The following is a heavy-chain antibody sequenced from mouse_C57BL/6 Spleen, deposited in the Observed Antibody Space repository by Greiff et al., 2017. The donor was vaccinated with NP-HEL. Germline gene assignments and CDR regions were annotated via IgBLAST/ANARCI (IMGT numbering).Heavy chain of an antibody. CDR3: TRLIYYDYDGFAY. J-gene: IGHJ3*01. Sequence: QVQLQQSGAELVRPGASVTLSCKASGYTFTDYEMHWVKQTPVHGLEWIGAIDPETGGTAYNQKFKGKAILTADKSSSTAYMELRSLTSEDSAVYYCTRLIYYDYDGFAYWGQGTLVTVSA. CDR1: GYTFTDYE. D-gene: IGHD2-4*01. V-gene: IGHV1-15*01. CDR2: IDPETGGT.